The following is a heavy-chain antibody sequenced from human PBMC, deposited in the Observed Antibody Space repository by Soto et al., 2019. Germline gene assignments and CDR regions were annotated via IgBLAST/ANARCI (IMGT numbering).Heavy chain of an antibody. CDR1: GGSFSGYY. V-gene: IGHV4-34*01. CDR2: INHSGST. D-gene: IGHD3-10*01. J-gene: IGHJ4*02. CDR3: ARGERFGEPHFYNY. Sequence: SETLSLTCAVYGGSFSGYYWSWIRQPPGKGLEWIGEINHSGSTNYNPSLKSRVTISVDTSKNQFSLKLSSVTAADTAVYYCARGERFGEPHFYNYWGQGTLVTVSS.